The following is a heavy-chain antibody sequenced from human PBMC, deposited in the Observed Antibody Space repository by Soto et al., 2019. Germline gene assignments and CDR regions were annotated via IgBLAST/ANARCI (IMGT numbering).Heavy chain of an antibody. D-gene: IGHD3-22*01. CDR1: GGSISSYY. CDR3: ARISTYYYDSSGYYYHYYFDY. CDR2: IYYSGST. J-gene: IGHJ4*02. V-gene: IGHV4-59*12. Sequence: TSETLSLTCTVSGGSISSYYWSWIRQPPGKGLEWIGYIYYSGSTYYNPSLKSRVTISVDTSKNQFSLNLSSVTAADTAVYYCARISTYYYDSSGYYYHYYFDYWGQGTLVTVSS.